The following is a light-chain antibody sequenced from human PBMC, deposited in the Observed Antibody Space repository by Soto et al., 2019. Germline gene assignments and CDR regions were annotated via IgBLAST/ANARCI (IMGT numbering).Light chain of an antibody. J-gene: IGKJ4*01. CDR2: AAS. Sequence: AIEMTQSPSSLSAYVGDRVIISCRASQGIRNDLGWYQQKPGKAPKLLIYAASSLQSGVPSRFSGSGSGTDFILTISSLQPEDSATYFCVQDYNYPLTFGGGTKVDIK. V-gene: IGKV1-6*01. CDR1: QGIRND. CDR3: VQDYNYPLT.